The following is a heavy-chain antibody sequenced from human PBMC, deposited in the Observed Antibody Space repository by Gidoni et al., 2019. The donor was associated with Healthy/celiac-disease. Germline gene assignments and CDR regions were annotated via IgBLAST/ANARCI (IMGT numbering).Heavy chain of an antibody. CDR2: ISYDGSNK. CDR3: AKPYGSGNWYFDL. Sequence: QVQLVESGGGVVQPGRSLRLSCAASGFTFSSYGMHWVRQAPGKGLEWVAVISYDGSNKYYADSVKGRFTISRDNSKNTLYLQMNSLRAEDTAVYYCAKPYGSGNWYFDLWGRGTLVTVSS. D-gene: IGHD3-10*01. J-gene: IGHJ2*01. V-gene: IGHV3-30*18. CDR1: GFTFSSYG.